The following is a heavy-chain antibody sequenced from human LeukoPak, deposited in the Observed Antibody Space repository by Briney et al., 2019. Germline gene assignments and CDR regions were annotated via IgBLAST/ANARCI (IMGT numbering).Heavy chain of an antibody. CDR2: ITWNGGST. J-gene: IGHJ6*03. V-gene: IGHV3-20*04. CDR3: ARATSSSGYYYYYMDV. D-gene: IGHD3-10*01. CDR1: GFTFEDYG. Sequence: GGSLRLSCAASGFTFEDYGMSWVRQAPGKGLEWVSGITWNGGSTGYADSVKGRFTISRDNAKNSLYLQMNSLRDEDTALYYCARATSSSGYYYYYMDVWGKGTTVTVSS.